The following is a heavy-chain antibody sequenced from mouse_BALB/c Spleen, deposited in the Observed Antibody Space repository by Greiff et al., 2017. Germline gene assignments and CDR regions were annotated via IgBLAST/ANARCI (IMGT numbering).Heavy chain of an antibody. Sequence: QVHVKQSGAELVRPGSSVKISCKASGYAFSSYWMNWVKQRPGQGLEWIGQIYPGDGDTNYNGKFKGKATLTADKSSSTAYMQLKSLTSEDSAVYYCARDGMITTGFAYWGQGTLVTVSA. CDR2: IYPGDGDT. V-gene: IGHV1-80*01. CDR3: ARDGMITTGFAY. J-gene: IGHJ3*01. CDR1: GYAFSSYW. D-gene: IGHD2-4*01.